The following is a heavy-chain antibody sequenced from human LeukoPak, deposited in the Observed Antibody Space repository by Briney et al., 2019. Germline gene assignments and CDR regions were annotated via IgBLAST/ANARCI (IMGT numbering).Heavy chain of an antibody. V-gene: IGHV4-59*03. CDR3: AGSTYDYVSFY. D-gene: IGHD3-16*01. CDR2: IYYTGNT. CDR1: RDSISNYY. J-gene: IGHJ4*02. Sequence: SETLSLTCNVSRDSISNYYWSWIRQSPGKGLEWIGYIYYTGNTNYNPSLKSRVTMSVDTSKNKFSLTLASVTAADTAVYYCAGSTYDYVSFYWGQGTLVTVSS.